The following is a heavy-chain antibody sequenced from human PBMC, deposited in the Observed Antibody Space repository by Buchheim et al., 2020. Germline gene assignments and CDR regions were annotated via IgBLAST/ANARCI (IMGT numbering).Heavy chain of an antibody. J-gene: IGHJ3*02. D-gene: IGHD3-22*01. V-gene: IGHV3-33*01. CDR2: IWYDGSNK. CDR1: GFTFSSYG. Sequence: QVQLVESGGGVVQPGRSLRLSCAASGFTFSSYGMHWVRQAPGKGLEWVAVIWYDGSNKYYADSVKGRFTISRDNPKNTLYLQMNSLRAEDTAVYYCARDQEAYYYDSSGYYLDAFDIWGQGT. CDR3: ARDQEAYYYDSSGYYLDAFDI.